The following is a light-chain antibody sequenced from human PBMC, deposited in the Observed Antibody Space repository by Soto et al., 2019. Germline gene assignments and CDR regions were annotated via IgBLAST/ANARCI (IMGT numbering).Light chain of an antibody. CDR2: GAS. Sequence: EIVMTQSPVTLXXXXXXRVTLSCRASQSVSSNLAWYQQKPGQTPRLLFYGASTRATGLPARFSGSGSGTEFTLTISSLQSEDFAVYYCQQYDNWPTFGQGTRLEIK. J-gene: IGKJ5*01. CDR3: QQYDNWPT. CDR1: QSVSSN. V-gene: IGKV3-15*01.